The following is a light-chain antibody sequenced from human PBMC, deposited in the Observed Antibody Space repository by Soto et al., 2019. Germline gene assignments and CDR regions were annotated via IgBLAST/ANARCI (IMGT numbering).Light chain of an antibody. CDR1: QGIRTY. J-gene: IGKJ1*01. V-gene: IGKV1-27*01. Sequence: IQMTQSPSSLSASVGDRVTITCRASQGIRTYLAWYQQKPGKVPKLLIFSASTVQSGVPPRFSGSGSGTDFTLTISSLQPEDVASYYCQKYDSAPWTFGQGTKVEIK. CDR3: QKYDSAPWT. CDR2: SAS.